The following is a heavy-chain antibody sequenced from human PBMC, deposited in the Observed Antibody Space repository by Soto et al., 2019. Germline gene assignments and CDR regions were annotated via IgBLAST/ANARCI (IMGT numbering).Heavy chain of an antibody. CDR3: ARAAVWGSYRYVYYYMDV. V-gene: IGHV3-7*01. CDR2: IKQDGSEK. D-gene: IGHD3-16*02. Sequence: EVQLVESGGGLVQPGGSLRLSCAASGFTFSSYWMSWVRQAPGKGLEWVANIKQDGSEKYYVDSVKGRFTISRDNAKNSLYLQMNSLRAEDTAVYYCARAAVWGSYRYVYYYMDVWGKGTTVTVSS. J-gene: IGHJ6*03. CDR1: GFTFSSYW.